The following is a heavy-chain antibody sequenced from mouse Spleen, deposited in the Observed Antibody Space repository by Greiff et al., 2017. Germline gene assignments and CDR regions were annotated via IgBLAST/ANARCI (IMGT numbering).Heavy chain of an antibody. CDR2: IYPGDGDT. V-gene: IGHV1-80*01. D-gene: IGHD3-2*02. Sequence: VQLQQSGAELVKPGASVKISCKASGYAFSSYWMNWVKQRPGKGLEWIGQIYPGDGDTNYNGKFKGKATLTADKSSSTAYMQLSSLTSEDSAVYFCARSGRDGYYFDYWGQGTTLTVSS. CDR1: GYAFSSYW. J-gene: IGHJ2*01. CDR3: ARSGRDGYYFDY.